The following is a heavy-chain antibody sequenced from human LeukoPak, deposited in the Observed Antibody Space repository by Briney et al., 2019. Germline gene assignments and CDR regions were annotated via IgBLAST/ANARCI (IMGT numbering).Heavy chain of an antibody. CDR1: GYTFTGYY. D-gene: IGHD2-2*01. Sequence: ASVKVSCKASGYTFTGYYMHWVRQAPGQGLEWMGWISSYNGNTNYAEKFQGRVTLTTDTSTSTVYMELRSLRSDDTAVYYCAKGHCSSTSCYDYFYYMDVWGKGTTVTVSS. J-gene: IGHJ6*03. CDR3: AKGHCSSTSCYDYFYYMDV. V-gene: IGHV1-18*04. CDR2: ISSYNGNT.